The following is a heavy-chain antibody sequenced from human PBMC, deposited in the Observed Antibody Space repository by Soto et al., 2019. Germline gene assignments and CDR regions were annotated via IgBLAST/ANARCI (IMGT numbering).Heavy chain of an antibody. V-gene: IGHV4-28*01. CDR3: ARREIQGPIDY. CDR1: GYSIISSNW. J-gene: IGHJ4*02. D-gene: IGHD1-26*01. Sequence: SETLSLTCAVSGYSIISSNWWGWIRHPPGKGLEWIGYIYYSGTTYYNPSLKSRVTMSVDTSKNQFSLKLTSGTAVDTAVYYCARREIQGPIDYWGQGTLVTVS. CDR2: IYYSGTT.